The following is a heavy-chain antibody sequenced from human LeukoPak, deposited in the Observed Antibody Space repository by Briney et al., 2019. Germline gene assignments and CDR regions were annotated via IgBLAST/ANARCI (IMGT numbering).Heavy chain of an antibody. Sequence: ASVKVSCKASGGTFSSYAISWVRQAPGQGLEWMGGIIPIFGTANYAQKFQGRVTITADESTGTAYMELSSLRSEDTAVYYCARDSGYSGYDLAFDYWGQGTLVTVSS. CDR2: IIPIFGTA. D-gene: IGHD5-12*01. J-gene: IGHJ4*02. CDR1: GGTFSSYA. V-gene: IGHV1-69*13. CDR3: ARDSGYSGYDLAFDY.